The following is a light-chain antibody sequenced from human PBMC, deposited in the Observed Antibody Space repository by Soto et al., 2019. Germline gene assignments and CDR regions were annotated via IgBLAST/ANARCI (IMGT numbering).Light chain of an antibody. J-gene: IGKJ4*01. Sequence: EIVLTQSPDTLSLSPGEGATLSCRASERISSSDLAWYQQKPGQAPRLLIYVASSRAPGIPGRFSGSGSGTHFTLTITRLEPEDFAVYYCQERNRWPRGTFGAGTKVDIK. V-gene: IGKV3D-20*02. CDR3: QERNRWPRGT. CDR2: VAS. CDR1: ERISSSD.